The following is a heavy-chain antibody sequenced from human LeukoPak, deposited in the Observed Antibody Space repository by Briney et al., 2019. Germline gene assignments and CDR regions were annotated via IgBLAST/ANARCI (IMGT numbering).Heavy chain of an antibody. CDR2: IHYSGST. V-gene: IGHV4-59*01. CDR3: ARVAYCGGDCYSYIDY. D-gene: IGHD2-21*02. CDR1: GGSISSYY. J-gene: IGHJ4*02. Sequence: PSETLSLTCTVSGGSISSYYWSWIRQPPGKGLEWIGYIHYSGSTNYNPSLKSRVTISVDTSKNQFSLKLSSVTAADTAVYYCARVAYCGGDCYSYIDYWGQGTLVTVSS.